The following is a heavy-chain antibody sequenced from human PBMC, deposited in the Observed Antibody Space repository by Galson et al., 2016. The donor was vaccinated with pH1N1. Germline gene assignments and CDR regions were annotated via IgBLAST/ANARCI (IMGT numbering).Heavy chain of an antibody. D-gene: IGHD3-22*01. CDR1: GGTFDNYG. Sequence: SVKVSCKASGGTFDNYGISWVRQAPGQGLEWMGGIIPTRGSSNYGQKYQGRVTITADESTGTAYMELSNLRSEDTAVYYCARARYLDSSDYHYESYICGQGTLVTVSS. J-gene: IGHJ4*02. CDR3: ARARYLDSSDYHYESYI. CDR2: IIPTRGSS. V-gene: IGHV1-69*13.